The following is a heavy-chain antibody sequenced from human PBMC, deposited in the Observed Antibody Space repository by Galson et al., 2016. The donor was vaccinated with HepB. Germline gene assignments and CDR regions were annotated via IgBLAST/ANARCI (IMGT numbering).Heavy chain of an antibody. D-gene: IGHD5-24*01. CDR3: TRLKEMPTVENAFDI. V-gene: IGHV3-73*01. CDR2: IRSKAHSYAT. J-gene: IGHJ3*02. Sequence: SLRLSCAASGFIFSDSGIHWVRQASGKGLEWVGRIRSKAHSYATASAASVKGRFTISRDDSENRAYLQMNSLKTEDTAVYYCTRLKEMPTVENAFDIWGQGTMVTFSS. CDR1: GFIFSDSG.